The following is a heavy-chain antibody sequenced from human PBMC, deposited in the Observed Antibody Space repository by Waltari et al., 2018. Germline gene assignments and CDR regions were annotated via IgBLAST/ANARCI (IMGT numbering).Heavy chain of an antibody. V-gene: IGHV4-61*02. CDR3: ARGSGYPEYFQH. CDR2: IYTSGSN. D-gene: IGHD3-22*01. J-gene: IGHJ1*01. CDR1: GGSISSGSYY. Sequence: QVQLQESGPGLVKPSQTLSLTCTVSGGSISSGSYYWSWIRQPAGKGLEWIGRIYTSGSNNYNPSLKSRVTISVDTSKNQFSLKLSSVTAADTAVYYCARGSGYPEYFQHWGQGTLVTVSS.